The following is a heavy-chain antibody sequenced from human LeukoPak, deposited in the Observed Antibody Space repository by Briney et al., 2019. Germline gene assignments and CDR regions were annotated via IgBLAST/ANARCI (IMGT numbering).Heavy chain of an antibody. D-gene: IGHD3-22*01. J-gene: IGHJ4*02. CDR2: IYYSGST. V-gene: IGHV4-39*01. Sequence: SETLSLTCTVSGGSISSSSYYWGWIRQPPGKGLEWIGSIYYSGSTYYNPSLKSRVAISVDTSKNQFSLKLSSVTAADTAVYYCARLGYYDSSGFGYWGQGTLVTVSS. CDR3: ARLGYYDSSGFGY. CDR1: GGSISSSSYY.